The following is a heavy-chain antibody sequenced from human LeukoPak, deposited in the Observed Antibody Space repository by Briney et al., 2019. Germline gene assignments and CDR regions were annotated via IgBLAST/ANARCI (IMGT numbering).Heavy chain of an antibody. CDR1: GFTFSTFD. D-gene: IGHD2-8*01. V-gene: IGHV3-23*01. Sequence: GGSLRLSCAASGFTFSTFDMSWVRQAPGKGLKWVSTLSCIDTSCTEYYADSVKGRFSISRDNSRSTLYLQMNSLRAEDTALYYCAKDTSIGRYCTNGVCSPFDYWGQGTLVTVSS. J-gene: IGHJ4*02. CDR3: AKDTSIGRYCTNGVCSPFDY. CDR2: LSCIDTSCTE.